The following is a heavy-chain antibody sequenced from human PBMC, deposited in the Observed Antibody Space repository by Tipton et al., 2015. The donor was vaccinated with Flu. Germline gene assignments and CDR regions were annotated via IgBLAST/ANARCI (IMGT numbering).Heavy chain of an antibody. D-gene: IGHD3-22*01. J-gene: IGHJ4*02. CDR1: GGSFSGYY. CDR2: INHSGST. CDR3: ARGGGDSSGYYIDY. V-gene: IGHV4-34*01. Sequence: TLSLTCAVYGGSFSGYYWSWIRQPPGKGLEWIREINHSGSTNYNPSLKSRVTISVDTSKNQFSLKLSSVTAADTAVYYCARGGGDSSGYYIDYWGQGTLVTVSS.